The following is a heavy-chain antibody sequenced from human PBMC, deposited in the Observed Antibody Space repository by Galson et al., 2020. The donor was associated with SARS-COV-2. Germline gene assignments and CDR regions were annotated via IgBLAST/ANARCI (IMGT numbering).Heavy chain of an antibody. CDR2: IYHSGST. J-gene: IGHJ2*01. CDR3: ARHRASVGATGYWYFDL. V-gene: IGHV4-38-2*01. D-gene: IGHD1-26*01. CDR1: GYSTRTGYY. Sequence: SEPLSLTCHISGYSTRTGYYSGSTRQHPGKGLAWIARIYHSGSTHYNPSLKRRATIPVDTSKNQCSLKLSSVTAADTAVYYCARHRASVGATGYWYFDLWGRGTLVTVSS.